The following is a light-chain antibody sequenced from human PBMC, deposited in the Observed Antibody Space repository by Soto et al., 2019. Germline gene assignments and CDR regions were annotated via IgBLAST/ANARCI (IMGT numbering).Light chain of an antibody. CDR2: GAS. V-gene: IGKV3-20*01. CDR3: QRYGSSLFT. J-gene: IGKJ3*01. Sequence: EIVLTQSPGTLSLSPGERATLSCRASQSVSSSYLAWYQQKPGQAPRLLIYGASSRATGIPDRFSGSGSGTEFTLSVSSLEPEDVSVYYCQRYGSSLFTYGPGTKVDIK. CDR1: QSVSSSY.